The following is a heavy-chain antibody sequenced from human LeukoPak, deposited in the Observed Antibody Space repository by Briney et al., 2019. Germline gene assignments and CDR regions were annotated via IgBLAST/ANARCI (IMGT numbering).Heavy chain of an antibody. Sequence: SETLSLTCTVSGGSISSYFWSWIRQPPGKGLEWIGYIYYSGSTNYNPSLKSRVTISVDTSKNQFSLKLSSVTAPDTAVYYCARLGYCSGGSCYTLDYWGQGTLVTVSS. J-gene: IGHJ4*02. CDR3: ARLGYCSGGSCYTLDY. V-gene: IGHV4-59*08. CDR1: GGSISSYF. CDR2: IYYSGST. D-gene: IGHD2-15*01.